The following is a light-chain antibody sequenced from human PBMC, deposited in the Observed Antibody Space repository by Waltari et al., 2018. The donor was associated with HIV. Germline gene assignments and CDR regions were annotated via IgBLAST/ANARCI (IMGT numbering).Light chain of an antibody. CDR2: RTN. CDR1: NSNIGTTC. J-gene: IGLJ3*02. V-gene: IGLV1-47*01. Sequence: QPVLTQPPSASGTPGHGVTISCSGSNSNIGTTCVYWYQHLPGMAPKLLIYRTNRRPSRVPDRFSGSRSGTSATLAISGLRSEDEADYYCATWDDSLIWVFGGGTKLTVL. CDR3: ATWDDSLIWV.